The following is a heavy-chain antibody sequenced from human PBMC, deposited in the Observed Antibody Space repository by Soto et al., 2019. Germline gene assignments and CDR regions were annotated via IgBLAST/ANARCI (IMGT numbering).Heavy chain of an antibody. V-gene: IGHV4-30-4*08. CDR3: AREPAGDKVDY. CDR2: IYNSGST. J-gene: IGHJ4*02. Sequence: QVQLQESGPGLVEPSQTLSLTCSVSGDSVNNGRYYWSWIRQTPGKGLEWIGHIYNSGSTYSNPSLRSRITISVDTSKNQFSLKLSSVTAADTAVYYCAREPAGDKVDYWGQGTLVTVSS. D-gene: IGHD7-27*01. CDR1: GDSVNNGRYY.